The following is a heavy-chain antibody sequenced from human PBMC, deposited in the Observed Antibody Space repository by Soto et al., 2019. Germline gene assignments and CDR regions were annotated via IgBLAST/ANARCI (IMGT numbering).Heavy chain of an antibody. CDR1: GFTFSYYE. V-gene: IGHV3-48*03. CDR2: ISHTDRLT. D-gene: IGHD6-13*01. Sequence: EVQLAESGGDLVQPGGSLRLSCIGSGFTFSYYEMNWVRQAPGKGLERVAFISHTDRLTHYPDSVRGRFTISRDNAKNSLYLHMTNLRVEDTAVYYCARDTGRASADLWCQGTLVTVSS. J-gene: IGHJ5*02. CDR3: ARDTGRASADL.